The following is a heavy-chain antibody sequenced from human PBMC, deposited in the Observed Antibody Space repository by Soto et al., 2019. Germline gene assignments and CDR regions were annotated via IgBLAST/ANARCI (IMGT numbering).Heavy chain of an antibody. CDR3: ARDRVEGFGELKGWFDP. CDR1: GYTFTSYA. J-gene: IGHJ5*02. V-gene: IGHV1-3*01. Sequence: QVQLVQSGAEVKKPGASVKVSCKASGYTFTSYAMHWVRQAPGQRLEWMGWINAGNGNTKYSQKFQGRVTITRDTSESTAYMELSSLRSEDTAVYYCARDRVEGFGELKGWFDPWGQGTLVTVSS. CDR2: INAGNGNT. D-gene: IGHD3-10*01.